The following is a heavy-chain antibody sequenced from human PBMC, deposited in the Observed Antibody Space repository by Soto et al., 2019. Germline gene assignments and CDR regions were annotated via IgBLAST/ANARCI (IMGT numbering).Heavy chain of an antibody. CDR1: GYTFTGYY. D-gene: IGHD1-26*01. CDR3: ARDFATDSNYYYYGLDV. V-gene: IGHV1-2*04. CDR2: INPNSGGT. J-gene: IGHJ6*02. Sequence: ASVKVSCKASGYTFTGYYMHWVRQAPGQGLEWMGWINPNSGGTNYAQKFQGWVTMTRDTSISTAYMELSRLRSDDTAVYYCARDFATDSNYYYYGLDVWGQGTTVTVSS.